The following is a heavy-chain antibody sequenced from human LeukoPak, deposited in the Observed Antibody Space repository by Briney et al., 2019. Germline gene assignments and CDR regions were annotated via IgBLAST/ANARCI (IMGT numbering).Heavy chain of an antibody. V-gene: IGHV1-2*06. D-gene: IGHD3-16*01. CDR3: ARDPLARRGTDLDY. CDR2: INPNSGDT. Sequence: ASVKVSCTASGYTFTGYHMHWVRQAPGQGLEWMGRINPNSGDTNYAQKFQGRVTMTRDTSISTAYMELSRLRSDDTAVYYCARDPLARRGTDLDYWGQGTLVTVSS. CDR1: GYTFTGYH. J-gene: IGHJ4*02.